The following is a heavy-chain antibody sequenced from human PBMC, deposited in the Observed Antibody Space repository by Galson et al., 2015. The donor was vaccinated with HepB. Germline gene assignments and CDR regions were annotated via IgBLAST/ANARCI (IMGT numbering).Heavy chain of an antibody. Sequence: SLRLSCAASGFTFSSYWMSWVRQAPGKGLEWVAKIKEDGSETYYVDSVKGRFTISRDNAKSSLFLQMNSLTPEDTAVYYCVTGGLWFGYWGQGALVTVSS. D-gene: IGHD3-16*01. J-gene: IGHJ5*01. CDR2: IKEDGSET. V-gene: IGHV3-7*01. CDR1: GFTFSSYW. CDR3: VTGGLWFGY.